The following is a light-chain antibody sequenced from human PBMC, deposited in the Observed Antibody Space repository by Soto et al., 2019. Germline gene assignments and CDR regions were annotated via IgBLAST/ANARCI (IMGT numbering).Light chain of an antibody. CDR3: QTWDPPFHV. J-gene: IGLJ1*01. Sequence: QPVLTQSPSASASLGASVKLTCTLSSGHSNNAIAWHQKQPEKGPRCLMRLNSDGTHTKGDGIPDRFSGSSSGADHYLTISSLQAEDEADYYCQTWDPPFHVFGAGTKVTVL. CDR1: SGHSNNA. CDR2: LNSDGTH. V-gene: IGLV4-69*01.